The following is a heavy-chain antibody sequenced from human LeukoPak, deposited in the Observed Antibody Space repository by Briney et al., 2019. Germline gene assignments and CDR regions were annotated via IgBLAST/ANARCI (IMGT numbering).Heavy chain of an antibody. CDR2: IYYSGST. Sequence: PSETLSLTCTVSGGSISSSSYYWGWIRQPPGKGLEWIGSIYYSGSTHYNPSLKSRVTISVDTSKNQFSLKLSSVTAADTAVYYCARHGYCSSTSCSVYMDVWGKGTTVTVSS. CDR3: ARHGYCSSTSCSVYMDV. CDR1: GGSISSSSYY. D-gene: IGHD2-2*03. V-gene: IGHV4-39*01. J-gene: IGHJ6*03.